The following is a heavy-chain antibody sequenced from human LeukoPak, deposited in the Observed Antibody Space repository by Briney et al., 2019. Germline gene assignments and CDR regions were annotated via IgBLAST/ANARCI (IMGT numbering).Heavy chain of an antibody. V-gene: IGHV1-69*04. CDR3: ARASDIVATIKFDY. Sequence: ASVTVSCKASEGTFTSYAISWVRQAPGQGLEGMGRIIPILGIANYAQKFQGRVTITADKSTSTACMELSSLRSEDTAVYYCARASDIVATIKFDYWGQGTLVTVSS. D-gene: IGHD5-12*01. CDR1: EGTFTSYA. CDR2: IIPILGIA. J-gene: IGHJ4*02.